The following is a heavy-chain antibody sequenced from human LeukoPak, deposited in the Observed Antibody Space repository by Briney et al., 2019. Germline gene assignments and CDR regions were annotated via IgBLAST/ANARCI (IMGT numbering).Heavy chain of an antibody. J-gene: IGHJ4*02. D-gene: IGHD3-9*01. V-gene: IGHV5-51*01. CDR1: GYTFANYW. CDR2: VYPGDSDV. CDR3: ARHRVDISTGYYIYH. Sequence: AECPKRSCDGSGYTFANYWIGWVRQLAGKGLVWRVAVYPGDSDVRYSPSLQGQVTISVDKSINTAYLQWSSLRASDTAMYYCARHRVDISTGYYIYHWGEGTLVTVSS.